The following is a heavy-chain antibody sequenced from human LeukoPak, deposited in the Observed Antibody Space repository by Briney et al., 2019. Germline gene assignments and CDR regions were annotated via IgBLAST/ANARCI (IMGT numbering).Heavy chain of an antibody. J-gene: IGHJ5*01. Sequence: SVKVSCKASGGTFSSYAISWVRQAPGQGLEWMGGIIPIFETANYAQKFQGRVTITADESTSTAYMELSSLRSEDTAVYYCARDHRQQLENWFDSWGQGTLVTVSS. CDR3: ARDHRQQLENWFDS. D-gene: IGHD6-13*01. CDR2: IIPIFETA. V-gene: IGHV1-69*13. CDR1: GGTFSSYA.